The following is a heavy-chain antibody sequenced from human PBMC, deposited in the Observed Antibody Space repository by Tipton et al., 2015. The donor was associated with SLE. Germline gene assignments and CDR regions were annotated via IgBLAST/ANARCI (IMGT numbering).Heavy chain of an antibody. J-gene: IGHJ5*02. D-gene: IGHD4/OR15-4a*01. V-gene: IGHV4-34*01. Sequence: LRLSCAVYRGSFSGYYWSWSRRPPGKGLEWIGETTHSGKTNYNPSLKSLVTISADTSKNQFSLKLTSVTVADTAVYYCTRGGIGDGANPFDPWGQGTLGTVSS. CDR3: TRGGIGDGANPFDP. CDR2: TTHSGKT. CDR1: RGSFSGYY.